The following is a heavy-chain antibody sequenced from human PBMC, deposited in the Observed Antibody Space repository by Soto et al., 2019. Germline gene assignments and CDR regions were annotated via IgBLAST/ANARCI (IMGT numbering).Heavy chain of an antibody. CDR1: GGTFSSYA. Sequence: ASVKVSCKASGGTFSSYAISWVRQAPGQGLEWMGGIIPIFGTANYAQKFQGRVTITADESTSTAYMELSSLRSEDTAVYYCARDGYGDYDFSHNAFDIWGQGTMVTVSS. V-gene: IGHV1-69*13. D-gene: IGHD4-17*01. CDR3: ARDGYGDYDFSHNAFDI. CDR2: IIPIFGTA. J-gene: IGHJ3*02.